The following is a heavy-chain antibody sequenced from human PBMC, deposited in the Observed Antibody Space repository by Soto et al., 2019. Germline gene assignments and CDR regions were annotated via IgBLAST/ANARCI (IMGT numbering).Heavy chain of an antibody. Sequence: EVQVLASGGGLVQPGGSLRLSCAASGFTFSSYAMGWVRQAPGTGLEWVSSISESGNSAYYADSVKGRFTISRDNSKDTLFLQMNSLRAEDTAVYYCAKDNRGSGRYGWFDPWGQGTLVTVSS. CDR3: AKDNRGSGRYGWFDP. D-gene: IGHD3-10*01. CDR1: GFTFSSYA. CDR2: ISESGNSA. V-gene: IGHV3-23*01. J-gene: IGHJ5*02.